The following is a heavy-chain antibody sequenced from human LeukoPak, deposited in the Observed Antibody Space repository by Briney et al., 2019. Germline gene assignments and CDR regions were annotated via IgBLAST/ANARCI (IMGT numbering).Heavy chain of an antibody. V-gene: IGHV1-2*02. CDR2: INPNSGGT. J-gene: IGHJ4*02. CDR1: GYTFTSYD. Sequence: ASVKVSCKASGYTFTSYDINWVRQAPGQGLEWMGWINPNSGGTNYAQKFQGRVTMTRDTSISTAYMELSRLRSDDTAVYYCARVYDPILEKTVVVPAAKEFPDYWGQGTLVTVSS. D-gene: IGHD2-2*01. CDR3: ARVYDPILEKTVVVPAAKEFPDY.